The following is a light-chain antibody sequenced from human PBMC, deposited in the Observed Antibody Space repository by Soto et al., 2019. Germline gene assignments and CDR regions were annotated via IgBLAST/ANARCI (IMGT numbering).Light chain of an antibody. CDR2: DTS. J-gene: IGKJ2*01. CDR3: QQRSSWPT. CDR1: QSVNSY. V-gene: IGKV3-11*01. Sequence: EIVLTQSPATLSLSPGERATLSCRASQSVNSYLAWYQQKCGQAPRLLIYDTSNRANGIPDRFSGSGSGTDFTLTISSLEPEDFAVYYCQQRSSWPTFGQGTRLEIK.